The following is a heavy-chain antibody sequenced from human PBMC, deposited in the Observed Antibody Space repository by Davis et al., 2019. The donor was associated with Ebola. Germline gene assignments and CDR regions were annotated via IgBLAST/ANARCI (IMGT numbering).Heavy chain of an antibody. CDR2: IIPIFGTA. CDR1: GGTFSSYA. J-gene: IGHJ4*02. Sequence: SVKVSCKASGGTFSSYAISWVRQAPGQGLEWMGGIIPIFGTANYAQKLQGRVTMTTDTSTSTAYMELRSLRSDDTAVYYCARGDHYYDSSGYYGGDDYWGQGTLVTVSS. CDR3: ARGDHYYDSSGYYGGDDY. V-gene: IGHV1-69*05. D-gene: IGHD3-22*01.